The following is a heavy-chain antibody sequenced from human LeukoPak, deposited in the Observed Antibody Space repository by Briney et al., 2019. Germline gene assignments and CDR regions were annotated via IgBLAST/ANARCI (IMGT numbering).Heavy chain of an antibody. CDR3: AKGRGYSYGWLDY. CDR1: GSTFSSYG. Sequence: GRSLRLSCAASGSTFSSYGMHWVRQAPGKGLEWVAVIWYDGSNKYYADSVKGRFTISRDNSKNTLYLQMNSLRAEDTAVYYCAKGRGYSYGWLDYWGQGTLVTVSS. V-gene: IGHV3-33*06. CDR2: IWYDGSNK. J-gene: IGHJ4*02. D-gene: IGHD5-18*01.